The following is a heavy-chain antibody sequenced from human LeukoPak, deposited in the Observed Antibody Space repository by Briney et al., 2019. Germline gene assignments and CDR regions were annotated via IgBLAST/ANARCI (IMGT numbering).Heavy chain of an antibody. CDR2: IRYDGSNK. CDR1: GFTFTYFA. V-gene: IGHV3-30*02. Sequence: PGGSLRLSCAASGFTFTYFAFSWVRQAPGKGLEWVAFIRYDGSNKYYADSVKGRFTISRDNSKNTLYLQMNSLRAEDTAVYYCATHYYDSSGPPLGAFDIWGQGTMVTVSS. D-gene: IGHD3-22*01. J-gene: IGHJ3*02. CDR3: ATHYYDSSGPPLGAFDI.